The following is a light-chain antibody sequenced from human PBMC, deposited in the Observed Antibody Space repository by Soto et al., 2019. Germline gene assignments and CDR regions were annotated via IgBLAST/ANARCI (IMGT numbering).Light chain of an antibody. CDR1: SSNIGSNY. V-gene: IGLV1-47*01. CDR3: AAWDDSLSGRV. Sequence: QSVLTQPPSASGTPGQRVTISCSGSSSNIGSNYVYWYQQLPGTAPKLLIYRNNQRPSGVPDRFSGSKSGTSASLAISGLRSEDEADYYGAAWDDSLSGRVFGGGTKLTV. J-gene: IGLJ3*02. CDR2: RNN.